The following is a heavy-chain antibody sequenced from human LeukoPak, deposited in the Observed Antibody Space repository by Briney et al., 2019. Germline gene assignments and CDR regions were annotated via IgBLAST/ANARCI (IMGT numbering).Heavy chain of an antibody. D-gene: IGHD3-22*01. J-gene: IGHJ3*02. CDR1: GYSFTSNW. V-gene: IGHV5-51*01. CDR2: IYPGDSDT. Sequence: GESLKISCKGSGYSFTSNWIGWVRPMPGIGLAWMGTIYPGDSDTTYSPSFQGQITISADKSIRTAYLQWNSLKASDTAIYYCARGSRVFAHYDSSGYYSAFDIWGQGTMVTISS. CDR3: ARGSRVFAHYDSSGYYSAFDI.